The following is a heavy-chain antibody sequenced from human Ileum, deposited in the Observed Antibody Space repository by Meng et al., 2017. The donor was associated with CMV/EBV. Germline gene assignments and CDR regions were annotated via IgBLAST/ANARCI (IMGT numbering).Heavy chain of an antibody. CDR2: IYSGGST. Sequence: GGSLRLSCAASGFTVSSNYMSWVRQAPGKGLEWVSVIYSGGSTYYADSVKGRFTISRDNSKNTLYLQMNSLRAEDTAVYYCASGPLNDFWSGYYNLVYWGQGTLVTVSS. V-gene: IGHV3-53*01. CDR1: GFTVSSNY. J-gene: IGHJ4*02. D-gene: IGHD3-3*01. CDR3: ASGPLNDFWSGYYNLVY.